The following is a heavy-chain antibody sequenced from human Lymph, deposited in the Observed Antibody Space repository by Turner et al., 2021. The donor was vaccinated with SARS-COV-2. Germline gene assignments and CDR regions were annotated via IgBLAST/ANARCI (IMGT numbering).Heavy chain of an antibody. D-gene: IGHD2-15*01. CDR2: ISYDGSNK. CDR3: AKQGGGRYCSGGSCYRGYFDY. CDR1: GLPFSGYG. J-gene: IGHJ4*02. Sequence: QVQLVESGGGLVQPGRSLRLSCAASGLPFSGYGMYWVRQAPGKGLEWVAVISYDGSNKYYADSVKGRFTISRDNSKNTLYMQMNSLRAEDTAVYYCAKQGGGRYCSGGSCYRGYFDYWGQGTLVTVSS. V-gene: IGHV3-30*18.